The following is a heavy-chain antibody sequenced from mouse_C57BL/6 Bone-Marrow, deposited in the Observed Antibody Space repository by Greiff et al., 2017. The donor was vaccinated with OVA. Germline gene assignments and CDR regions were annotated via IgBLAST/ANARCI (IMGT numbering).Heavy chain of an antibody. CDR1: GFTFSSYG. D-gene: IGHD2-12*01. V-gene: IGHV5-6*01. Sequence: EVKLMESGGDLVKPGGSLKLSCAASGFTFSSYGMSWVRQTPDKRLEWVATISSGGSYTYYPDSVKGRFTISRDNAKNTLYLQMSSLKSEDTAMYYCARHGYYTIADWGQGTLVTVSA. CDR2: ISSGGSYT. CDR3: ARHGYYTIAD. J-gene: IGHJ3*01.